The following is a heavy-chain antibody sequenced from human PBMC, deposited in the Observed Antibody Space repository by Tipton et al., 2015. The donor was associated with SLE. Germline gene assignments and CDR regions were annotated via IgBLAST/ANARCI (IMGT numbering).Heavy chain of an antibody. J-gene: IGHJ4*02. CDR2: FFYSGGT. CDR3: ARHDPHNWNYWFYFDH. Sequence: GLVKPSETLSLTCTVPGGSIGSYSWSWIRQSPGKGLEWIGCFFYSGGTKYSPSLKSRVTLSRDTSKNQVSLSLSSVTAADTAVYYCARHDPHNWNYWFYFDHWGQGTLVTVST. V-gene: IGHV4-59*08. D-gene: IGHD1-7*01. CDR1: GGSIGSYS.